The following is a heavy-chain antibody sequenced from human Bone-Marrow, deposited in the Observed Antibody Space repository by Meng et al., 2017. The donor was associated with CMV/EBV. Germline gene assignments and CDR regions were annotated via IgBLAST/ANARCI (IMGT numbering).Heavy chain of an antibody. V-gene: IGHV3-74*01. CDR1: GFTVSSYY. Sequence: GESLKISCAASGFTVSSYYITWVRQAPGKGLVWVSRINSDGSSTSYADSVKGRFTISRDNAKNTLYLQMNSLRAEDTAVYYCGSGTWFDPWGQGTLVTVSS. CDR2: INSDGSST. D-gene: IGHD1-7*01. J-gene: IGHJ5*02. CDR3: GSGTWFDP.